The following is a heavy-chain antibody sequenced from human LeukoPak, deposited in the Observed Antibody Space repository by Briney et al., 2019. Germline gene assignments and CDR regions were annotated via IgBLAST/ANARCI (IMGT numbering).Heavy chain of an antibody. CDR3: ASDNWFDP. CDR2: TWYDGSNK. Sequence: GGSLRLSCAASGFTFSSYGMHWVRQAPGKGLEWVAVTWYDGSNKYYADSVKGRFTISRDNSKNTLYLQMNSLRAEDTAVYYCASDNWFDPWGQGTLVTVSS. CDR1: GFTFSSYG. V-gene: IGHV3-33*01. J-gene: IGHJ5*02.